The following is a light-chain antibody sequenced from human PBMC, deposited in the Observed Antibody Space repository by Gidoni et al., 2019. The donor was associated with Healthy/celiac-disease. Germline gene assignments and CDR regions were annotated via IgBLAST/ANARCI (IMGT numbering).Light chain of an antibody. J-gene: IGKJ4*01. CDR3: QQLNSYPFT. V-gene: IGKV1-9*01. CDR2: VAS. Sequence: DIQLTQSPSFLSASVGDRGTITCRASKGISSYLAWYQQKLGKAPKLLIYVASTLQSGVPSRFSGSGSVTDFTLIIRSLQPEDFATSYCQQLNSYPFTFGGGTKVEIK. CDR1: KGISSY.